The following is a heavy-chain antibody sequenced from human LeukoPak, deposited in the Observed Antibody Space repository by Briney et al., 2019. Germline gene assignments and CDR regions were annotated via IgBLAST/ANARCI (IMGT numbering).Heavy chain of an antibody. CDR2: IYYSGST. J-gene: IGHJ5*02. CDR1: GGSISSSSYY. V-gene: IGHV4-39*01. CDR3: ARRVGKNRFDP. Sequence: PSETLSLTCTVSGGSISSSSYYWGWIRQPPGKGLEWIGSIYYSGSTYYNPSLKSRVTISVDTSKNQFSLKLSSVTAADTAVYYCARRVGKNRFDPWGQGTLATVSS. D-gene: IGHD2-15*01.